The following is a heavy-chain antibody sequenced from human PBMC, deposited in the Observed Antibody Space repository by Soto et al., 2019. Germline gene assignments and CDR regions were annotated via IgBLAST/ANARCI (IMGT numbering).Heavy chain of an antibody. D-gene: IGHD3-16*01. CDR1: GGSFSGYY. V-gene: IGHV4-34*01. J-gene: IGHJ5*01. CDR3: ARCRNIGLGEFPYWFDS. CDR2: INHSGST. Sequence: QVQLQQWGAGLLKPSETLSLTCAVYGGSFSGYYWSWIRQPPGKGLEWVGEINHSGSTNYNPSLKAQVTMFVDVTNRPFCLYLCSLASAATAVYYRARCRNIGLGEFPYWFDSWG.